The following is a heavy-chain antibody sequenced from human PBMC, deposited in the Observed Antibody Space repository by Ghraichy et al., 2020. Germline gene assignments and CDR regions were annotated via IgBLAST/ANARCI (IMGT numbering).Heavy chain of an antibody. V-gene: IGHV4-59*01. CDR3: ARVRRGGSYEFGSDYFDY. CDR1: GGSISSYY. J-gene: IGHJ4*02. D-gene: IGHD1-26*01. CDR2: IYYSGST. Sequence: SETLSLTCTVSGGSISSYYWSWIRQPPGKGLEWIGYIYYSGSTNYNPSLKSRVTISVDTSKNQFSLKLSSVTAADTAVYYCARVRRGGSYEFGSDYFDYWGQGTLVTVSS.